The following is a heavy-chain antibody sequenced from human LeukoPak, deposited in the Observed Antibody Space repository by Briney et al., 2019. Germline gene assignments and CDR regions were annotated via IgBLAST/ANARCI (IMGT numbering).Heavy chain of an antibody. CDR3: ARSGDYDILTGSKYYFDY. CDR1: GGSYSGYY. D-gene: IGHD3-9*01. J-gene: IGHJ4*02. CDR2: INHSGST. Sequence: SETLSLTCAVYGGSYSGYYWSWIRQPPGKGLEWIGEINHSGSTNYNPSLKSRVTISVDTSKNQFSLKLSSVTAADTAVYYCARSGDYDILTGSKYYFDYWGQGTLVTVSS. V-gene: IGHV4-34*01.